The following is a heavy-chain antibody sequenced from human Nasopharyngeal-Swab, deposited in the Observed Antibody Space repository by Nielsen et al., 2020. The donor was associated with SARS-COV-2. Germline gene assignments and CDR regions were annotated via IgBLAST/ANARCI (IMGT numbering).Heavy chain of an antibody. CDR1: GFTFESYG. Sequence: GESLKIYCEASGFTFESYGMTWVRQAPGKGLEWVSTISGSGDNTHYADSVRGRLTISRDNSQRTVFLQMTSLRAEDTALYYCAKDPSAAMDVWGKGTTVIVSS. CDR2: ISGSGDNT. J-gene: IGHJ6*03. CDR3: AKDPSAAMDV. D-gene: IGHD6-13*01. V-gene: IGHV3-23*01.